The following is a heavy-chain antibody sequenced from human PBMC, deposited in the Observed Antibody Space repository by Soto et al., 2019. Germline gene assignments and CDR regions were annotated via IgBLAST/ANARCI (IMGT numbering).Heavy chain of an antibody. V-gene: IGHV1-8*01. CDR1: GYTFTRYD. Sequence: QVQLVQSGAEVKKPGASVKVSCKASGYTFTRYDINWVRQATGQGLEWMGWMNPNSGNTGYAQKFRGRVTMTRNTSISTAYMELSSLRSEDTAVYYCARERTGTTSMDVWGQGTRVTVSS. CDR2: MNPNSGNT. J-gene: IGHJ6*02. CDR3: ARERTGTTSMDV. D-gene: IGHD1-1*01.